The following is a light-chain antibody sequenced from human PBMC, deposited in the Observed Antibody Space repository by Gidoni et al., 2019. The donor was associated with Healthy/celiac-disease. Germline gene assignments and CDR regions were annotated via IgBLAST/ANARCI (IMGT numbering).Light chain of an antibody. CDR2: LGS. Sequence: DLVMTQSPLSLPVTPGEPASISCRSSQSLLHSKGYNYLDWYLQKPVQSPQRLFYLGSNRASVVPDRFSGRGSGTDFTLKISRVEAEDVGVYYCMQALQTSRTFGQGTKVEIK. V-gene: IGKV2-28*01. CDR3: MQALQTSRT. J-gene: IGKJ1*01. CDR1: QSLLHSKGYNY.